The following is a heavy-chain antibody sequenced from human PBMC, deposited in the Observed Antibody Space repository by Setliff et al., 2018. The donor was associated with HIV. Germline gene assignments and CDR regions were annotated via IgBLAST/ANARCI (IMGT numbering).Heavy chain of an antibody. CDR2: ISSSGTT. J-gene: IGHJ4*02. V-gene: IGHV4-4*09. CDR1: DDSFSNYD. CDR3: ARLGRAIDDGGSSLRLDF. D-gene: IGHD2-15*01. Sequence: SETLSLTCDVSDDSFSNYDWTWIRQPPGKALQWIGYISSSGTTNYNPSLRSRVTISIETSNTRFFLWLRSVTAAVTATYFCARLGRAIDDGGSSLRLDFWGQGMLVTVSS.